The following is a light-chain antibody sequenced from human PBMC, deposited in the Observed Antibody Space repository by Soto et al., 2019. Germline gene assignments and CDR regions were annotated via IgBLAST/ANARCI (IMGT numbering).Light chain of an antibody. J-gene: IGKJ1*01. CDR2: DAS. CDR1: QDISNY. V-gene: IGKV1-5*01. CDR3: QQYNSYSET. Sequence: DIQMTPSPSTLSASVVDRVTITCQASQDISNYLNWYQQKPGKAPKLLIYDASSLESGVPSRFSGSGSGTEFTLTISSLQPDDFATYYCQQYNSYSETFGQGTKVDI.